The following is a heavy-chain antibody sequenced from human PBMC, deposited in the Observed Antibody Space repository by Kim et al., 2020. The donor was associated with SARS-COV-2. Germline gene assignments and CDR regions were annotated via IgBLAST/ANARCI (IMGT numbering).Heavy chain of an antibody. V-gene: IGHV3-23*01. D-gene: IGHD2-2*01. CDR1: EFTFSDYA. CDR2: ITGSGGST. CDR3: AKDIVVDPAASRYYSGMDV. Sequence: GGSLRLSCAASEFTFSDYAMNWVRQAPGKGLEWVSIITGSGGSTYYADSVKGRFTISRDNSKNTLYLQMNSLRAEDTAIYYCAKDIVVDPAASRYYSGMDVWGQGTTVTVSS. J-gene: IGHJ6*02.